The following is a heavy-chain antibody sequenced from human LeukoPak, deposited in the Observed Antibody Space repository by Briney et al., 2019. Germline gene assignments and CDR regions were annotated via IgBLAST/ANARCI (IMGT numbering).Heavy chain of an antibody. J-gene: IGHJ3*02. CDR1: GGSFSGYY. Sequence: SETLSLTCAAYGGSFSGYYWSWIRQPPGKGLEWIGYIYYSGSTNYNPSLKSRVTISVDTSKNQFSLKLSSVTAADTAVYYCGRFIAARPYAFDIWGQGTMVTVSS. CDR3: GRFIAARPYAFDI. CDR2: IYYSGST. V-gene: IGHV4-59*08. D-gene: IGHD6-6*01.